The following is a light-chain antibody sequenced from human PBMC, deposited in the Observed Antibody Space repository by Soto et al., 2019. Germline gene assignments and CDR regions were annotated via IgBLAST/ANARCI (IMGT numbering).Light chain of an antibody. J-gene: IGKJ5*01. CDR2: GAS. Sequence: EIVLTQSPGTLSFSPGERATLSGMASQSVSSTYLAWYQQKPGQAPRLLIFGASSRATGIPDRFSGSGSGTDFTLTISRLEPEDFAVYYCQQYGSSPPINCGQGKRLEIK. CDR1: QSVSSTY. CDR3: QQYGSSPPIN. V-gene: IGKV3-20*01.